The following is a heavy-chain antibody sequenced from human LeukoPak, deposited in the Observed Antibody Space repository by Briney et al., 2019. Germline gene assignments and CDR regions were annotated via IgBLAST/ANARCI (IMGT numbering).Heavy chain of an antibody. D-gene: IGHD6-13*01. J-gene: IGHJ4*02. CDR3: ARAAQLVRDFDY. CDR1: GGSVSSGSYY. V-gene: IGHV4-61*01. Sequence: SETLSLTCTVSGGSVSSGSYYWSWIRQPPGKGLEWIGYIYYSGSTNYNPSLKSRVTISVDTSENQFSLKLSSVTAADTAVYYCARAAQLVRDFDYWGQGTLVTVSS. CDR2: IYYSGST.